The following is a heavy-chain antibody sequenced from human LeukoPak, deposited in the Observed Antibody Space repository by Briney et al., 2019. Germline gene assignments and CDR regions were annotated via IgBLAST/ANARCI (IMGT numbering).Heavy chain of an antibody. CDR3: ARVRSGSYLINDAFDI. V-gene: IGHV4-59*01. D-gene: IGHD1-26*01. Sequence: PSETLSLTCTVSGGSISSYYWSWIRQPPGKGLEWIGYIYYSGSTNYNPSLKSRVTISVDTSKSQFSLKLSSVTAADTAVYYCARVRSGSYLINDAFDIWGQGTMVTVSS. CDR1: GGSISSYY. CDR2: IYYSGST. J-gene: IGHJ3*02.